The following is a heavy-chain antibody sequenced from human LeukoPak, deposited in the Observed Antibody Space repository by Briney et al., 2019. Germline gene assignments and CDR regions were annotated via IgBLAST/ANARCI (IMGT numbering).Heavy chain of an antibody. CDR2: LSGSGVRT. J-gene: IGHJ4*02. CDR1: GFTFSSYA. Sequence: GGSLRLSCAASGFTFSSYAMSWVRQAPGKGLEWVSGLSGSGVRTDYADSVKGRFTVSRDISKDTLYLQMNDLRAEDTAVYYCAKAEGYSTGWFSYWGQGTLVTVSS. D-gene: IGHD6-19*01. V-gene: IGHV3-23*01. CDR3: AKAEGYSTGWFSY.